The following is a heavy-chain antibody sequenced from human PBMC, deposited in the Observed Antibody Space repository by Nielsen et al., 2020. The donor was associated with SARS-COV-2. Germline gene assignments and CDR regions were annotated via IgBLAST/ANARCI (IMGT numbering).Heavy chain of an antibody. V-gene: IGHV4-61*01. Sequence: SETLSLTCTVSGDSVRSGSFYWNWVRQPPGKGLEWIGCIYYSGTTRDSPSLRSRVTMSVDTSRNEVSLRLDSVTAADTAVYYCARTFFAGWELVNYYAMDVWGQETTVIVSS. CDR2: IYYSGTT. D-gene: IGHD3-3*02. CDR3: ARTFFAGWELVNYYAMDV. CDR1: GDSVRSGSFY. J-gene: IGHJ6*02.